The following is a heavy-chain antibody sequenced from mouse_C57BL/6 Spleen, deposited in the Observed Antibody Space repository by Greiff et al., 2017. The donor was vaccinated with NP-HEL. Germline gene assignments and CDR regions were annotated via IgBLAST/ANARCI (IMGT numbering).Heavy chain of an antibody. J-gene: IGHJ4*01. V-gene: IGHV5-16*01. CDR1: GFTFSDYY. CDR2: INYDGSST. D-gene: IGHD1-1*01. Sequence: EVQLVESEGGLVQPGSSLKLSCTASGFTFSDYYMAWVRQVPEKGLEWVANINYDGSSTYYLDSLKSRFIISRDNAKNILYLQMSSLKSEDTATYYGAREGNGSSSYAMDYWGQGTSVTVSS. CDR3: AREGNGSSSYAMDY.